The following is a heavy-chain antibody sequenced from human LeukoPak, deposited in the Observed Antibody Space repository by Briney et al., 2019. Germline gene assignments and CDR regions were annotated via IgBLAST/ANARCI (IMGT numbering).Heavy chain of an antibody. J-gene: IGHJ4*02. CDR3: ARRPGEYGGNDFDY. D-gene: IGHD4/OR15-4a*01. Sequence: PSETLSLTCTVSGGSINSRSDYWGWIRQPPGKGLEWIGSIYYSGSTHYNPSLKSRVTMSIDTSKKQFSLRSSSVTAADTAVYYCARRPGEYGGNDFDYWGQGTLVTVSS. CDR2: IYYSGST. CDR1: GGSINSRSDY. V-gene: IGHV4-39*01.